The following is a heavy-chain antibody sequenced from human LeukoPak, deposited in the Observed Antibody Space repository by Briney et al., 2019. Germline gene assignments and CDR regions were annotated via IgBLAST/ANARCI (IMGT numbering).Heavy chain of an antibody. CDR1: GYTFTSYD. Sequence: GASVKISCKASGYTFTSYDINWVRQATGQGLEWMGWMNPNCGNTGYAQKFQGRVTMTRNTSISTAYMELSSLRSEDTAVYYCARGSNIAVAGRSNYYYGMDVWGQGTTVTVSS. CDR2: MNPNCGNT. J-gene: IGHJ6*02. CDR3: ARGSNIAVAGRSNYYYGMDV. V-gene: IGHV1-8*01. D-gene: IGHD6-19*01.